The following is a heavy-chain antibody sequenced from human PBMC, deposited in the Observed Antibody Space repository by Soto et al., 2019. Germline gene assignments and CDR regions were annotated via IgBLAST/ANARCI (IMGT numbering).Heavy chain of an antibody. D-gene: IGHD3-10*01. J-gene: IGHJ4*02. CDR2: IKQDGGER. V-gene: IGHV3-7*01. Sequence: GSLRLSCAASGFTFSTYWMSWVRQAPGKGLEWVANIKQDGGERYYLDSVKGRFTISRDNAKNSLFLQMNSLRAEDTAVYFCARETSAAWPSYLDYWGQGILVTVS. CDR1: GFTFSTYW. CDR3: ARETSAAWPSYLDY.